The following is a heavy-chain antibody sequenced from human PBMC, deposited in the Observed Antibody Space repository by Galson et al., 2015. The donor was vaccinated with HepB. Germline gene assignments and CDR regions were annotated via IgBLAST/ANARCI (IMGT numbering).Heavy chain of an antibody. Sequence: AISGDSVSSNTVGWNWIRQSPSRGLEWLGRTYYRSKWSNDYAVSVKSRITINPDTSKNQFSLQLNSVTPKDTAVYYCAKSIHLGRGFDSWGQGTLVTVSS. V-gene: IGHV6-1*01. D-gene: IGHD7-27*01. CDR1: GDSVSSNTVG. CDR3: AKSIHLGRGFDS. J-gene: IGHJ4*02. CDR2: TYYRSKWSN.